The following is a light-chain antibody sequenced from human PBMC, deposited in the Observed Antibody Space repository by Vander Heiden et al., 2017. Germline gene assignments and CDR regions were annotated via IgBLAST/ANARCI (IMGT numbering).Light chain of an antibody. CDR2: EVS. V-gene: IGLV2-8*01. CDR1: SSDVGAYNY. Sequence: QSALTPPPSASSSPGPTLTICCSGTSSDVGAYNYVSSYQQHPGKAHNVMIYEVSKRPSGVADRFSGSKSGNTASLTVSRLRADDEADYYCSSYAGRSNYVVFGGGTKLTVL. CDR3: SSYAGRSNYVV. J-gene: IGLJ2*01.